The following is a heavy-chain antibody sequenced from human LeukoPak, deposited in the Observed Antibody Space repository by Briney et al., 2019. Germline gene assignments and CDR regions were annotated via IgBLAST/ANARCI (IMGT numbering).Heavy chain of an antibody. V-gene: IGHV3-30*02. CDR3: ANPGSGYFDY. CDR2: IRYDGSNK. Sequence: GGSLRLSCAASGFNFNAYSMAWVRQAPGKGLEWVAFIRYDGSNKYYADSVKGRFTISRDNSKNTLYLQMNSLRAEDTAVYYCANPGSGYFDYWGQGTLVTVSS. D-gene: IGHD6-19*01. J-gene: IGHJ4*02. CDR1: GFNFNAYS.